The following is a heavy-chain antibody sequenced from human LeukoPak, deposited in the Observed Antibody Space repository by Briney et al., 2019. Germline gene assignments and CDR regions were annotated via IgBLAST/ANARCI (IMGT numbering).Heavy chain of an antibody. CDR3: ARPWSYFSDDAFDI. J-gene: IGHJ3*02. V-gene: IGHV1-2*02. D-gene: IGHD1-26*01. CDR2: INPNSGGT. CDR1: GYTFTGYY. Sequence: GASVKVSFKASGYTFTGYYMHWVRQAPGQGLEWMGWINPNSGGTNYAQKFQGRVIMTRDTSISTAYMELSRLRSDDTAVYYCARPWSYFSDDAFDIWGQGTMVTVSS.